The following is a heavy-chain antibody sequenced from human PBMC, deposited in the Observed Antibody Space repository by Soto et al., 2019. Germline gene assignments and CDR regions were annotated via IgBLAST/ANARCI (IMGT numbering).Heavy chain of an antibody. CDR2: IIPIFGTA. J-gene: IGHJ6*03. D-gene: IGHD3-3*01. CDR1: GGTFSSYA. CDR3: AVTLWRSGYSFYYMDV. Sequence: SVKVSCKASGGTFSSYAISWVRQAPGQGLEWMGGIIPIFGTANYAQKYQGRVTITADESTSTAYMELSSLRPEDTAVYYCAVTLWRSGYSFYYMDVWGKGTTVTVSS. V-gene: IGHV1-69*13.